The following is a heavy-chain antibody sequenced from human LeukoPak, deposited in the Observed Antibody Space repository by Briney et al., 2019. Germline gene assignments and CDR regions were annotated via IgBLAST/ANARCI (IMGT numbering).Heavy chain of an antibody. CDR3: ARSHSSGWYGYYYYGMDV. CDR1: GDSVSSNSAA. J-gene: IGHJ6*02. D-gene: IGHD6-19*01. CDR2: TYYRSKWYN. Sequence: SQTLSLICAISGDSVSSNSAAWNWIRQSPSRGLEWLGRTYYRSKWYNDYAVSVKSRITINPDTSKNQFSLQLNSVTPEDTAVYYCARSHSSGWYGYYYYGMDVWGQGTTVTVSS. V-gene: IGHV6-1*01.